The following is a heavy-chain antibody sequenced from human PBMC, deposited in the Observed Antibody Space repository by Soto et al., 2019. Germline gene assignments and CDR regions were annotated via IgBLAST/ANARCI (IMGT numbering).Heavy chain of an antibody. Sequence: ASLTRSHTRPVAGASRCSCDLIRIRQPPGQGLEWIGYIYYSGSTNYNPSLKSRVTISVDTSKNQFSLKLSSVTAADMAVYYCERDHIGSFDNYAQGTLVTGSA. D-gene: IGHD2-21*01. CDR3: ERDHIGSFDN. CDR2: IYYSGST. J-gene: IGHJ4*02. CDR1: GASRCSCD. V-gene: IGHV4-59*01.